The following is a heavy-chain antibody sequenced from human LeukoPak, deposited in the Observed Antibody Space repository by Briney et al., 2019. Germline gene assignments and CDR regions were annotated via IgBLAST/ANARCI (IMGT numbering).Heavy chain of an antibody. CDR1: GFTFSSYA. CDR3: ARSGRQQLMDV. Sequence: PGGSLRLSCAASGFTFSSYAMHWVRQAPGKGLEWVAVISYDGSNKYYADSVKGRFTISRDNSKNTLYVQMNSLRVEDTAVYYCARSGRQQLMDVWGQGTRSPSP. CDR2: ISYDGSNK. J-gene: IGHJ6*02. V-gene: IGHV3-30-3*01. D-gene: IGHD6-13*01.